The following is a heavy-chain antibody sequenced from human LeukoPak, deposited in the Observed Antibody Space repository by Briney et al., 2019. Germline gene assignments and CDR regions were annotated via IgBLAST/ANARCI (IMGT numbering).Heavy chain of an antibody. D-gene: IGHD2-2*01. J-gene: IGHJ3*02. Sequence: GGSLRLSCAASGFTFNSYWMHWVRQAPGKGLVWVSRISSDGRNINYADSVKGRFTISRDNAKNTLYLQMNSLRAEDTAVYYCAKVDIVVVPAALDAFDIWGQGTMVTVSS. V-gene: IGHV3-74*01. CDR3: AKVDIVVVPAALDAFDI. CDR1: GFTFNSYW. CDR2: ISSDGRNI.